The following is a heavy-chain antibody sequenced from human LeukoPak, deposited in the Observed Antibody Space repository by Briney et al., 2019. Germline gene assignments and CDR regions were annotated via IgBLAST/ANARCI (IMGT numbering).Heavy chain of an antibody. J-gene: IGHJ4*02. CDR1: GLPFSSYS. D-gene: IGHD4-23*01. Sequence: PGGSLILSCGASGLPFSSYSMNWVPQAPGKGVELFSSISSSSSYIYYADSVKGRFTISRDNAKNSLYLQMNSLRADDTAGYYCANHDYGGNFDYWGQGTLVTVSS. CDR2: ISSSSSYI. CDR3: ANHDYGGNFDY. V-gene: IGHV3-21*01.